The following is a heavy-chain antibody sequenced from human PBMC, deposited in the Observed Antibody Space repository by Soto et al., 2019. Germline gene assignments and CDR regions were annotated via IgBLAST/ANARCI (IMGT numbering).Heavy chain of an antibody. D-gene: IGHD3-10*01. CDR3: AAARHVIYYYGSGSYLGAFDI. CDR2: IIPIFGTA. CDR1: GGTFSSYA. V-gene: IGHV1-69*13. Sequence: SVKVSCKASGGTFSSYAISWVRQAPGQGLEWMGGIIPIFGTANYAQKFQGRVTITADESTSTAYMELSSLRSEDTAVYYCAAARHVIYYYGSGSYLGAFDIWGQGTMVTVSS. J-gene: IGHJ3*02.